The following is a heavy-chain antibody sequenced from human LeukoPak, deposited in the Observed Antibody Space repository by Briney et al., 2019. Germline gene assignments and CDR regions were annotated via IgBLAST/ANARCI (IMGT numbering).Heavy chain of an antibody. CDR1: GGTFSSYA. CDR2: IIPIFGTA. CDR3: ARGGIFGVVIERNDYYMDV. V-gene: IGHV1-69*13. D-gene: IGHD3-3*01. Sequence: ASVKVSCKASGGTFSSYAISWVRQAPGQGLEWMGGIIPIFGTANYAQKFQGRVTITADESTSTAYMELSSLRSEDTAVYYCARGGIFGVVIERNDYYMDVWGKGTTVTVSS. J-gene: IGHJ6*03.